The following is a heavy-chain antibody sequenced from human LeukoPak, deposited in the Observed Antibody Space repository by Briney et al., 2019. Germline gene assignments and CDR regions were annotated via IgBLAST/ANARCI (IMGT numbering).Heavy chain of an antibody. Sequence: GGSLRLSCAASGFTSSRYAMTWVRQAPGKGLVWVSRINGDGSSTSYADSVKGRFTISRDNAKNTLYLQMNSLRAEDTAVYYCARGYSSSYRIDYWGQGTLVIVSS. CDR3: ARGYSSSYRIDY. CDR2: INGDGSST. V-gene: IGHV3-74*01. J-gene: IGHJ4*02. D-gene: IGHD6-6*01. CDR1: GFTSSRYA.